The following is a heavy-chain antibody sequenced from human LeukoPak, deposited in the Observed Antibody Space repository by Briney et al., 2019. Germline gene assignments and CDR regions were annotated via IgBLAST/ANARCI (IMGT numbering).Heavy chain of an antibody. V-gene: IGHV4-31*03. J-gene: IGHJ6*02. D-gene: IGHD3-9*01. Sequence: SETLSLTCTVSGGSISSGGHYWSWIRQHPGKGLEWIGYIYYSGSTYYNPSLKSRVTISVDTSKNQFSLKLSSVTAADTAVYYCASNRAIWAGYGMDVWGQGTTVTVSS. CDR2: IYYSGST. CDR1: GGSISSGGHY. CDR3: ASNRAIWAGYGMDV.